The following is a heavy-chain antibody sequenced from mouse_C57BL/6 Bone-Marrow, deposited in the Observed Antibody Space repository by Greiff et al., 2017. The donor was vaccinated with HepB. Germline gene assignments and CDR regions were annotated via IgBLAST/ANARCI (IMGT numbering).Heavy chain of an antibody. CDR2: INPNNGGT. J-gene: IGHJ4*01. Sequence: VQLQQSGPELVKPGASVKISCKASGYTFTDYYMNWVKQSHGKSLEWIGDINPNNGGTSYNQKFKGKATLTVDKSSSTAYMELRSLTSEDSAVYYCAREGGYGSWGQGTSVTVSS. V-gene: IGHV1-26*01. CDR1: GYTFTDYY. CDR3: AREGGYGS. D-gene: IGHD2-2*01.